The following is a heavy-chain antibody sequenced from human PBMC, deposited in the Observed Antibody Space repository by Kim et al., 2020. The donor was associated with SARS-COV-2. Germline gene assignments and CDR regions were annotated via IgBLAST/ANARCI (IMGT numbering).Heavy chain of an antibody. Sequence: SETLSLTCAVYGGSFSGYYWSWIRQPPGKGLEWIGEINHSGSTNYNPSLKSRVTISVDTSKNQFSLKLSSVTAADTAVYYCASRMRGVRRYIAAAVPFDYWGQGTLVTVSS. CDR3: ASRMRGVRRYIAAAVPFDY. D-gene: IGHD6-13*01. J-gene: IGHJ4*02. CDR1: GGSFSGYY. CDR2: INHSGST. V-gene: IGHV4-34*01.